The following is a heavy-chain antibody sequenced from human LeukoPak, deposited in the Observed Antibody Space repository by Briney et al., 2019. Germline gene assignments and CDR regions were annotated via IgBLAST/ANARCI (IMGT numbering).Heavy chain of an antibody. J-gene: IGHJ3*02. Sequence: GGSLRLSCAASGLTFSSYSMNWVRQAPGKGLEWVSSISSSSSYIYYADSVKGRFTISRDNAKNSLYLQMNSLRAEDTAVYYCARDQSTTIVVAHHDAFDIWGQGTMVTVSS. CDR3: ARDQSTTIVVAHHDAFDI. V-gene: IGHV3-21*01. CDR2: ISSSSSYI. CDR1: GLTFSSYS. D-gene: IGHD3-22*01.